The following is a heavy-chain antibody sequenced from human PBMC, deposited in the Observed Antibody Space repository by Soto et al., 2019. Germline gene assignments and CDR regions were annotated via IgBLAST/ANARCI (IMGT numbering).Heavy chain of an antibody. D-gene: IGHD5-12*01. CDR2: ISHSGST. CDR3: ARVHISGHGVDY. Sequence: SETLSLTCAVSGYSISSGYYWAWIRQPPGQGLEWFGSISHSGSTYYNPSLKSRVTISVHTSKNQFSLDLTSVTAADTAIYYCARVHISGHGVDYWGLGTLVTVSS. CDR1: GYSISSGYY. V-gene: IGHV4-38-2*01. J-gene: IGHJ4*02.